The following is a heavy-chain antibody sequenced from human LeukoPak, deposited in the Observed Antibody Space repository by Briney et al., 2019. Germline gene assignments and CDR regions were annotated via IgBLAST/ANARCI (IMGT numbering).Heavy chain of an antibody. Sequence: PRGSLRLSCAASGFTFSSYWMHWVRQAPGKGLVWVSRINSDGSSTSYADSVKGRFTISRDNVKNTLYLQMNSLRAEDTALYFCARRLSLRFDAFAVWGPGTVVTVSS. CDR2: INSDGSST. J-gene: IGHJ3*01. V-gene: IGHV3-74*01. CDR3: ARRLSLRFDAFAV. CDR1: GFTFSSYW. D-gene: IGHD3-3*01.